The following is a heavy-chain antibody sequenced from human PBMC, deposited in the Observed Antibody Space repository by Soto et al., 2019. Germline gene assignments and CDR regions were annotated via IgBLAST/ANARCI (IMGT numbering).Heavy chain of an antibody. CDR3: AANSCPRTSCFYFDY. CDR2: IGGDGSST. CDR1: GFSFSHYG. Sequence: PGGSLRLSCAASGFSFSHYGMHWVRQAPGKGLEYVSAIGGDGSSTYYANSVKGRFTISRDNSKNTLFLQMGSLRPEDMAVYYCAANSCPRTSCFYFDYWGQGALVTVSS. J-gene: IGHJ4*02. V-gene: IGHV3-64*01. D-gene: IGHD2-2*01.